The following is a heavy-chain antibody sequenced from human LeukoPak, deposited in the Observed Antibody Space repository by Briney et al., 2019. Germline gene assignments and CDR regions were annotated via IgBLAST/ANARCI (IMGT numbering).Heavy chain of an antibody. D-gene: IGHD3-10*01. CDR3: ARARSRRGENFDY. V-gene: IGHV4-31*03. Sequence: SETLSLTCTVSGGSISSGGYYWSWIRQHPGKGLEWIGYIYYSGSTYYNPFLKSRVTISVDTSKNQFSLKLSSVTAADTAVYYCARARSRRGENFDYWGQGTLVTVSS. CDR1: GGSISSGGYY. J-gene: IGHJ4*02. CDR2: IYYSGST.